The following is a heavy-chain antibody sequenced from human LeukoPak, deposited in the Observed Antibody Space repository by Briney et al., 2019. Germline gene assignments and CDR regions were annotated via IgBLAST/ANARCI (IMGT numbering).Heavy chain of an antibody. CDR1: GYTFTSYY. V-gene: IGHV1-46*01. CDR2: INPSGGST. CDR3: AREISVTTVFDY. Sequence: GASVKVSCKASGYTFTSYYMHWVRQAPGQGLEWMGIINPSGGSTSYAQKFQGRVTMTRDMSTSTDYMELSSLRSEDTAVYYCAREISVTTVFDYWGQGTLVTVSS. D-gene: IGHD4-17*01. J-gene: IGHJ4*02.